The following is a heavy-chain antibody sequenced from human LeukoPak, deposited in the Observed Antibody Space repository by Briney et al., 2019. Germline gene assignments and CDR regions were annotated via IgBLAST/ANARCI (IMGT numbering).Heavy chain of an antibody. CDR2: IIPIFGTA. V-gene: IGHV1-69*13. CDR3: ARDLGFGIAVAGTVYFDY. D-gene: IGHD6-19*01. J-gene: IGHJ4*02. Sequence: SVKVSCKASGGTFSSYAISWVRQAPGQGLEWMGGIIPIFGTANYAQKFQGRVTITADESTSTAYMELSSLRSGDTAVYYCARDLGFGIAVAGTVYFDYWGQGTLVTVSS. CDR1: GGTFSSYA.